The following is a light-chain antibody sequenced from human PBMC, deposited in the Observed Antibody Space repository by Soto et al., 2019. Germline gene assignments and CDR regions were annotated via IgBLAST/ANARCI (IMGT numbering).Light chain of an antibody. CDR3: QQYGSLPQT. V-gene: IGKV3-20*01. CDR2: GAS. J-gene: IGKJ5*01. CDR1: QSVYNSY. Sequence: EITLTQSPGTLSLSPGERATLSCRASQSVYNSYLAWYQHKPGQAPRLLILGASTRATGIPDRFSGSGSGTDFTLTIGRLEPEDFAFYYCQQYGSLPQTFGQGTRLEIK.